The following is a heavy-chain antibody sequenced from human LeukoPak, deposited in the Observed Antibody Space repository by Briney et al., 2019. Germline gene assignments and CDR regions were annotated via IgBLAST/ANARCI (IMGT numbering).Heavy chain of an antibody. Sequence: GSLRLSCAASGFTFSNAWMSWVRQAPGKGLEWVDRIKSKTDGGTTDYAAPVKGRFTISRDDSKNTLYLQMNSLKTEDTAVYYCTIYDFWSGQGYYYYYMDVWGKGTTVTVSS. CDR3: TIYDFWSGQGYYYYYMDV. V-gene: IGHV3-15*01. J-gene: IGHJ6*03. D-gene: IGHD3-3*01. CDR2: IKSKTDGGTT. CDR1: GFTFSNAW.